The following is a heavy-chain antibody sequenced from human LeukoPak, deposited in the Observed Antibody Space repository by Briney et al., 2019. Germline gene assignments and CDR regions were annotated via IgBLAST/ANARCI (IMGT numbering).Heavy chain of an antibody. V-gene: IGHV4-34*01. CDR1: GGSFSGYY. J-gene: IGHJ1*01. D-gene: IGHD1-26*01. CDR3: AGPSIVGDFQH. CDR2: INHSGST. Sequence: PSETLSLTCAVYGGSFSGYYWSWIRQPPGKGLEWIGEINHSGSTNYNPSLKSRVTISVDTSKNQFSLKLSSVTAADTAVYYCAGPSIVGDFQHWGQGTLVTVSS.